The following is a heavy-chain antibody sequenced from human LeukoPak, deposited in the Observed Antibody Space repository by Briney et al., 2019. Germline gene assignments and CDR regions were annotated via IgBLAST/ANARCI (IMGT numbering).Heavy chain of an antibody. J-gene: IGHJ6*03. CDR3: ARRVFYYGSGRSLYMDV. CDR1: GGSFSGYY. V-gene: IGHV4-34*01. D-gene: IGHD3-10*01. Sequence: SETLSLTCAVYGGSFSGYYWSWIRQPPGKGLEWIGEINHSGSTNYNPSLKSRVTISVDTSKNQFSLKLSSVTAADTAVYYCARRVFYYGSGRSLYMDVWGKGTTVTISS. CDR2: INHSGST.